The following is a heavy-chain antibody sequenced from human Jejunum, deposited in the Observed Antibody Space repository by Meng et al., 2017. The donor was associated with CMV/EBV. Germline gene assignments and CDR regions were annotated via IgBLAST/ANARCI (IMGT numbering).Heavy chain of an antibody. Sequence: VSVVERGAEVNTAGASVKVSCKASGYTFTSYDINWVRQGTGQGLEWMGWMNPNRGTTGYAQKFQGRVTMTRNISKSTAYMDLSSLRSEDTAVYYCATGVADFEYWGQGTLVTVSS. CDR1: GYTFTSYD. CDR3: ATGVADFEY. V-gene: IGHV1-8*01. CDR2: MNPNRGTT. D-gene: IGHD6-19*01. J-gene: IGHJ4*02.